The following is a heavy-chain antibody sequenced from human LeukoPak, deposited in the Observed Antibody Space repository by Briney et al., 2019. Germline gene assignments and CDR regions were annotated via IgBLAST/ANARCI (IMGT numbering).Heavy chain of an antibody. CDR3: AKDIRSIVPTTHDASDI. V-gene: IGHV3-9*01. CDR1: GFTFDDYA. J-gene: IGHJ3*02. D-gene: IGHD4-17*01. CDR2: ISWNSGSI. Sequence: PGGSLRLSCAASGFTFDDYAMHWVRQAPGKGLEWVSGISWNSGSIGYADSVKGRFTISRDNAKNSLYLQMNSLRAEDTALYYCAKDIRSIVPTTHDASDIWGQGTMVTVSS.